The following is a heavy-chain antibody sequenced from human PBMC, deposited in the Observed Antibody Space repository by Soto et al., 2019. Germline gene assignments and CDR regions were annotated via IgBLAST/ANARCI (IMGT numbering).Heavy chain of an antibody. Sequence: GVSLRLSWAASEVKFGSYSMNCIRKAPGKGLEWVSSISSSSSYIYYADSVKGRFTISRDNAKNSLYLQMNSLRAEDTAVYYCARDLQPSDFDWLRRRNSDGYDYWGQGTLVTVSS. D-gene: IGHD3-9*01. CDR3: ARDLQPSDFDWLRRRNSDGYDY. J-gene: IGHJ4*02. CDR1: EVKFGSYS. V-gene: IGHV3-21*01. CDR2: ISSSSSYI.